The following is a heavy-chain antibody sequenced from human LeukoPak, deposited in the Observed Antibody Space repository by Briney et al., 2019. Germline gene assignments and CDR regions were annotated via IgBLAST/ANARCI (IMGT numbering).Heavy chain of an antibody. CDR1: GFTFSSYS. V-gene: IGHV3-21*01. D-gene: IGHD6-6*01. CDR2: ISSSSSYI. CDR3: AREDGGSSSGAPRYYYYYYMDV. J-gene: IGHJ6*03. Sequence: GGSLRLSCAASGFTFSSYSMNWVRQAPGKGLEWVSSISSSSSYIYYADSVKGRFTISRDNAKNSLYLQMNSLRAEDTAVYYCAREDGGSSSGAPRYYYYYYMDVWGKGTTVTVSS.